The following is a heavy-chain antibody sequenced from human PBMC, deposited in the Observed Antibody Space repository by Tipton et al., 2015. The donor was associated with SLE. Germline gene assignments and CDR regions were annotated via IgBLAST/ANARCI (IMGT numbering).Heavy chain of an antibody. J-gene: IGHJ4*02. D-gene: IGHD3-22*01. CDR1: GFTFSSYS. Sequence: YLRLSCAASGFTFSSYSMNWVRQAPGKGLEWVSSISSSSSYIYYADSVKGRFTISRDNAKNSLYLQMNSLRAEDTAVYYCARWGDSSGYPAYYFDYWGQGTLVTVSS. CDR2: ISSSSSYI. V-gene: IGHV3-21*01. CDR3: ARWGDSSGYPAYYFDY.